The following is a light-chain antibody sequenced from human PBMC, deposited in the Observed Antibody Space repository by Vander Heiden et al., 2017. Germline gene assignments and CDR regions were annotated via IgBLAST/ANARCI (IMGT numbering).Light chain of an antibody. CDR2: KAS. CDR1: QSIGSW. CDR3: QQYNTYLWT. V-gene: IGKV1-5*03. Sequence: DIQMNQSPSTLSASVGDRVTITCRASQSIGSWVAWYQQKPGKAPKLLIYKASNLESGVPSRFSGSGSGTEFTLTISSLQPDDPATYFCQQYNTYLWTFGQGTKVEFK. J-gene: IGKJ1*01.